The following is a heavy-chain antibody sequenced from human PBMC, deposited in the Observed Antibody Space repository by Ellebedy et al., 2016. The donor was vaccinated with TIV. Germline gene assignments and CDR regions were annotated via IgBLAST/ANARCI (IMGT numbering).Heavy chain of an antibody. D-gene: IGHD4-17*01. J-gene: IGHJ4*02. V-gene: IGHV3-30-3*01. CDR3: ARGEETYGMGYFDY. CDR1: GFTFSSYA. Sequence: GESLKISCAASGFTFSSYAMHWVRQAPGEGLEWVAVISYDGNNKYYADSVKGRFTISRDNSKNTLYLQMNSLRAEDTAVYYCARGEETYGMGYFDYWGQGTLVTVSS. CDR2: ISYDGNNK.